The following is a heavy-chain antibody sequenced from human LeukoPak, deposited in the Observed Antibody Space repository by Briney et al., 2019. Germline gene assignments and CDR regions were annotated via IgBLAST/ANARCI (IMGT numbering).Heavy chain of an antibody. CDR3: ASKQWLVQESAFDI. D-gene: IGHD6-19*01. CDR2: IIPILGIA. Sequence: GASVKISCKASGGTFSSYTISWVRQAPGQGLEWMGRIIPILGIANYAQKFQGRVTITADKSTSTAYMELSSLRSEDTAVYYCASKQWLVQESAFDIWGQGTMVTVSS. J-gene: IGHJ3*02. CDR1: GGTFSSYT. V-gene: IGHV1-69*02.